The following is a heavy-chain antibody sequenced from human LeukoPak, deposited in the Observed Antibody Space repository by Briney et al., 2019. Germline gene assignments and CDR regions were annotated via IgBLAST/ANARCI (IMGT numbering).Heavy chain of an antibody. J-gene: IGHJ4*02. CDR2: INPNSGGT. CDR1: GYTFTGYY. Sequence: ASVEVSCKASGYTFTGYYMHWVRQAPGQGLEWMGWINPNSGGTNYAQKFQGRVTMTRDTSISTAYMELSRLRSDDTAVYYCARSLLWFGEPSSGYYFDYWGQGTLVTVSS. V-gene: IGHV1-2*02. D-gene: IGHD3-10*01. CDR3: ARSLLWFGEPSSGYYFDY.